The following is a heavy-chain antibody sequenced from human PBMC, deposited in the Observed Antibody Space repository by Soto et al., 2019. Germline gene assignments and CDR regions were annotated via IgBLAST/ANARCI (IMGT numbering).Heavy chain of an antibody. CDR3: ALYSGIYHPYYYYYGIDV. V-gene: IGHV1-2*04. CDR2: INPNSGGT. Sequence: GASVKVSCKASGYTFTGYYMHWVRQAPGQGLEWMGWINPNSGGTNYAQKFQGWVTMTRDTSISTAYMELSRLRSDDTAVYYCALYSGIYHPYYYYYGIDVWGQGTTVTVSS. J-gene: IGHJ6*02. CDR1: GYTFTGYY. D-gene: IGHD1-26*01.